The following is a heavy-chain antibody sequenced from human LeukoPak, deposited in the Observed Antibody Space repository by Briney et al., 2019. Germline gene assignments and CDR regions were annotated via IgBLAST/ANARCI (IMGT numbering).Heavy chain of an antibody. CDR2: IYPGDSDT. CDR1: EYTFTNYW. CDR3: ARRNRYYDSSGYYYFDWFDP. V-gene: IGHV5-51*01. Sequence: GESLKISCKGSEYTFTNYWIGWVRQMPGKGLEWMGIIYPGDSDTRYSPSFQGQVTISADKSISTAYLQWSSLKASDTAMYYCARRNRYYDSSGYYYFDWFDPWGQGTLVIVSS. J-gene: IGHJ5*02. D-gene: IGHD3-22*01.